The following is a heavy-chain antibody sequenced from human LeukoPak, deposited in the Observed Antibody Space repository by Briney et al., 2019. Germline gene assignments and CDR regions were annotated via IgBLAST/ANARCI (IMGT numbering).Heavy chain of an antibody. Sequence: GGSLRLSCAASGFTFSSYAMSWVRQAPGKGLEWVAFIRYDGSNKYFADSVKGRFTISRDNAKNSLYLQMNSLRAEDTAVYYCARGAGANGGYWGQGTLVTVSS. V-gene: IGHV3-30*02. D-gene: IGHD4-23*01. CDR1: GFTFSSYA. J-gene: IGHJ4*02. CDR2: IRYDGSNK. CDR3: ARGAGANGGY.